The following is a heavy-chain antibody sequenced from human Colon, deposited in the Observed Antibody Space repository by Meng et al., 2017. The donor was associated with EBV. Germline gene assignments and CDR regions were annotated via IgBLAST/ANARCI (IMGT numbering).Heavy chain of an antibody. D-gene: IGHD2-21*01. Sequence: GRLQEPGPGLVDPSPTLSLTCTVSGGSMSSGNYYWSWIRQPPGKGLEWIGYIHHSGSAYYNPSLKSRVSISVDTSKNQFSLNLNSMTAADTAVYYCASFDHIPRRNYFDYWGQGTLVTVSS. CDR2: IHHSGSA. CDR1: GGSMSSGNYY. V-gene: IGHV4-30-4*01. J-gene: IGHJ4*02. CDR3: ASFDHIPRRNYFDY.